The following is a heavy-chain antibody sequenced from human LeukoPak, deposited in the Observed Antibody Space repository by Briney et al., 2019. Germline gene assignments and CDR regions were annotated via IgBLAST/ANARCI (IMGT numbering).Heavy chain of an antibody. CDR2: ITSGGDQT. CDR1: GFTFGSHA. D-gene: IGHD4-17*01. V-gene: IGHV3-23*01. Sequence: GGSPRLSCAASGFTFGSHAMSWVRQVPGKGLEWVSGITSGGDQTFYADSVKGRFTVSRDNSENTVSLQMNSLRAEDTAVYYCAKDYPFVAAVTPPLFDYWGQGTLVTVSS. CDR3: AKDYPFVAAVTPPLFDY. J-gene: IGHJ4*02.